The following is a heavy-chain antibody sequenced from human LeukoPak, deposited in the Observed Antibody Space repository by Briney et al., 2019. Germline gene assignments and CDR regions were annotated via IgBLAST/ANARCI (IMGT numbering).Heavy chain of an antibody. CDR1: GDTLTSNA. D-gene: IGHD3-3*01. CDR2: IIPILRTA. J-gene: IGHJ4*02. CDR3: ARGKGFVGHFDF. Sequence: SVKVSCKASGDTLTSNAVSWVRQAPGQGLEWMGRIIPILRTAEYAQKFRGRLTITADRSTSTAYMELTSLRSEDTAVYYCARGKGFVGHFDFWGQGTLVTVSS. V-gene: IGHV1-69*04.